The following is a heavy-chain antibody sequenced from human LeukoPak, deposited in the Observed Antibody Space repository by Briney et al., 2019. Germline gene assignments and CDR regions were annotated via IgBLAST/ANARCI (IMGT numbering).Heavy chain of an antibody. CDR1: GGSFSGYY. Sequence: SETLSLTCAVYGGSFSGYYWSWVRQPPGKGLEWIGEINHSGSTNYNPSLKSRVTISVDTSKNQFSLKLSSVTAADTAVYYCASRNDILTGYVFDFWGQGTLVTVSS. V-gene: IGHV4-34*01. CDR2: INHSGST. CDR3: ASRNDILTGYVFDF. D-gene: IGHD3-9*01. J-gene: IGHJ4*02.